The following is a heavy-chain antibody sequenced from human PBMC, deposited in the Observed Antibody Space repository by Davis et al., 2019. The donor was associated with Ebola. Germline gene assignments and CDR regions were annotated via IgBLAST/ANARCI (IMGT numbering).Heavy chain of an antibody. V-gene: IGHV4-4*08. CDR2: IYNSGST. Sequence: MPSETLSLTCTVSGGSISSYYWSWIRQAPGKGLEWIGYIYNSGSTNYNPSLKSRVTVSADTSKDQFSLSLSSVTAADTAVYYCARVSYYYDSSGYSVGGFDYWGQGTLVTVSS. CDR1: GGSISSYY. D-gene: IGHD3-22*01. J-gene: IGHJ4*02. CDR3: ARVSYYYDSSGYSVGGFDY.